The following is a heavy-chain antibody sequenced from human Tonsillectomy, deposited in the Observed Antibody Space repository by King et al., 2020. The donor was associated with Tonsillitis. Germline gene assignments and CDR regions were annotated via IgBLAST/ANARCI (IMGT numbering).Heavy chain of an antibody. CDR3: ARDAGGTFDNAFDI. V-gene: IGHV3-21*01. CDR2: ISPSSADI. CDR1: GFTFTSYT. D-gene: IGHD1-26*01. J-gene: IGHJ3*02. Sequence: VQLVESGGGRVKPGGSLRLSCAASGFTFTSYTMNWVRQAPGKGLEWVSSISPSSADINYADSMKGRFTISRDNANSSLYLQMNSLRAEDTAVYYCARDAGGTFDNAFDIWGQGAMVTVSS.